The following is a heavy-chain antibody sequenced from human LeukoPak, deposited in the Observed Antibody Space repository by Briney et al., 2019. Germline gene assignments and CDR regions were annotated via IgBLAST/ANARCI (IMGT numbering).Heavy chain of an antibody. Sequence: GGSLRLSCAASGFTFSSYSMNWVRQAPGKGLEWVSAISSSSSYIYYADSVKGRFTISRDNAKNSLYLQMNSLRAEDAAVYYCARGLGYYGSGNLADYWGQGTLVTVSS. J-gene: IGHJ4*02. CDR1: GFTFSSYS. CDR3: ARGLGYYGSGNLADY. D-gene: IGHD3-10*01. V-gene: IGHV3-21*01. CDR2: ISSSSSYI.